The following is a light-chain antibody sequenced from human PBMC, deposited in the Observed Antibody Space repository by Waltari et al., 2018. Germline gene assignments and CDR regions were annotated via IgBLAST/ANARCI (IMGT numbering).Light chain of an antibody. CDR1: QTITGSW. Sequence: EIVLTQSPGTLSVSPGERVTVPCRASQTITGSWLTWYHQKPGKAPRLLIYGASNRAPGIPDRFSGSGSGTDFTLTISRLEPEDSAVYYCQQYDGSVVTFGGGTKVEIK. CDR2: GAS. J-gene: IGKJ4*01. CDR3: QQYDGSVVT. V-gene: IGKV3-20*01.